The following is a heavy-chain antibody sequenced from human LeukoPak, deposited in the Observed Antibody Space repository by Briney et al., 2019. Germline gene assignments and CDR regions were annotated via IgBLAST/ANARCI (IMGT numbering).Heavy chain of an antibody. J-gene: IGHJ3*02. D-gene: IGHD2-8*02. V-gene: IGHV4-59*12. CDR3: ARDSGPADI. Sequence: SETLSLTCTVSGGFISSYFWSWIRQPPGKGLEWIGYIYYSGSTYYNPSLKSRVTISVDTSKNQFSLKLSSVTAADTAVYYCARDSGPADIWGQGTMVTVSS. CDR2: IYYSGST. CDR1: GGFISSYF.